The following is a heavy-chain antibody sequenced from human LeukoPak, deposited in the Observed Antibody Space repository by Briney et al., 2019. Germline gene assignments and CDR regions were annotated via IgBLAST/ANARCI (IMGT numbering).Heavy chain of an antibody. CDR3: ASQYSSSWYGGYWFDP. Sequence: SVKVSCKASRGTFSSYAISWVRQAPGQGLEWMGGIIPIFGTANYAQKFQGRVTITADESTSTAYMELSSLRSEDTAVYYCASQYSSSWYGGYWFDPWGQGTLVTVSS. D-gene: IGHD6-13*01. V-gene: IGHV1-69*13. CDR1: RGTFSSYA. CDR2: IIPIFGTA. J-gene: IGHJ5*02.